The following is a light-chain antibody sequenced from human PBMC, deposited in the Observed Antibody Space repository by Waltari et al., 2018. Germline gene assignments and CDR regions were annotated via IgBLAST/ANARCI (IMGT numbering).Light chain of an antibody. V-gene: IGKV3-15*01. CDR1: QSIRSN. CDR3: QQYDNWLGT. Sequence: EIVMTQSPATLSVFPGERATLSCRASQSIRSNLAWYKHKPGQAPRLLIYGASTRDTGIPARFSGSGYGTEFTLTISSLQSEDFAVYVCQQYDNWLGTFGQGTKVEIK. CDR2: GAS. J-gene: IGKJ1*01.